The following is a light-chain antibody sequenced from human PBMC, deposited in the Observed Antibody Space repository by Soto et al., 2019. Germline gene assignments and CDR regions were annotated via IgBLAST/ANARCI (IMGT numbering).Light chain of an antibody. CDR3: QQYNNWPRT. Sequence: EIVLTQSPATLSLSPGERATLSCRASQSVSSSYLAWYQQKPGQAPRLLIYGASSRATGIPDRFSGSGSGTDFTLTISRLESEDFAVYYCQQYNNWPRTFGQGTKVDIK. CDR1: QSVSSSY. CDR2: GAS. V-gene: IGKV3-20*01. J-gene: IGKJ1*01.